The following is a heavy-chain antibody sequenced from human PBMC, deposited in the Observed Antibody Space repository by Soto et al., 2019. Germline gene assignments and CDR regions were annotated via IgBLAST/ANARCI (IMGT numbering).Heavy chain of an antibody. CDR1: GFTFSSYG. CDR2: ISYDGSNK. V-gene: IGHV3-30*18. Sequence: QVQLVESGGGVVQPGRSLRLSCAASGFTFSSYGMHWVRQAPGKGPEWVAVISYDGSNKYYGGSVKGRFTVSRDNSKNTLYLQMNGLRVEDTAVYYCAKGNAIFGVALPMDVWGQGTTVTVSS. D-gene: IGHD3-3*01. J-gene: IGHJ6*02. CDR3: AKGNAIFGVALPMDV.